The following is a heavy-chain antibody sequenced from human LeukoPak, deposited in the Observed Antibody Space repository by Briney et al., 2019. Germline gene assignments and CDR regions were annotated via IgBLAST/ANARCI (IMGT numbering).Heavy chain of an antibody. Sequence: SETLSLTCIVSGGSMSSTDHFWGWIRQPPGKGLEWIGSFYYTATIFYSPSLQSRCTISIDTSKNQFSLKIRSVTAADTAVYYCARQGVVPNKAGWYFDLWGRGALVTVSS. D-gene: IGHD3-10*01. V-gene: IGHV4-39*01. CDR1: GGSMSSTDHF. J-gene: IGHJ2*01. CDR3: ARQGVVPNKAGWYFDL. CDR2: FYYTATI.